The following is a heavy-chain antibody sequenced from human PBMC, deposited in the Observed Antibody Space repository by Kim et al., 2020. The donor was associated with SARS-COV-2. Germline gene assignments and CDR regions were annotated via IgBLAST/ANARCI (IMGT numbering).Heavy chain of an antibody. D-gene: IGHD3-10*01. J-gene: IGHJ3*02. V-gene: IGHV3-74*01. Sequence: DAVKGRFTISRDNAKNTLYLQMNSLRAEDTAVYYCARYYASGSYNDAFDIWGQGTMVTVSS. CDR3: ARYYASGSYNDAFDI.